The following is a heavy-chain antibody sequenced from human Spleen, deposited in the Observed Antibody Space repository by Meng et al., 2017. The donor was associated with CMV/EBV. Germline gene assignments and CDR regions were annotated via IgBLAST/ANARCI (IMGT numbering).Heavy chain of an antibody. J-gene: IGHJ4*02. D-gene: IGHD5-18*01. Sequence: GESLKISCTASGFTFDDFPIYWVRQAPGKGLEWVGFIRNKAYRGTTEYAASVKDRITISRDDSKRIAYLQMNSLKTEDTAVYYCARGRRRIRLYLPYFDCWSQGTLVTVSS. CDR3: ARGRRRIRLYLPYFDC. V-gene: IGHV3-49*04. CDR1: GFTFDDFP. CDR2: IRNKAYRGTT.